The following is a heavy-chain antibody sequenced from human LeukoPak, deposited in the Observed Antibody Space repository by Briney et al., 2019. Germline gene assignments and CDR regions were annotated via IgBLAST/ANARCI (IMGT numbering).Heavy chain of an antibody. CDR2: INSDGSST. J-gene: IGHJ4*02. CDR3: ARLPGSYYDY. CDR1: GFTLSRYW. V-gene: IGHV3-74*01. D-gene: IGHD7-27*01. Sequence: GGSLRLSCAASGFTLSRYWMYWVRQAPGKGLVWVSRINSDGSSTRHADSVKGRFTISRDNAKNTLYLQMSSLRAEDTAVYYCARLPGSYYDYWGQGTLVTVSS.